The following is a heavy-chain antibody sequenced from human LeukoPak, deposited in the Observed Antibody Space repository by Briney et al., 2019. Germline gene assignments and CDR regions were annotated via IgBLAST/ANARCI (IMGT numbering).Heavy chain of an antibody. D-gene: IGHD6-19*01. Sequence: GGSLRLSCAASGFTFSNYWMSWVRQTPGKGLEWMANIKKDGSEKYFVDSVKGRFTISRDNAKNSVYLQMNSLRAEDTAVYYCAKLSTAVAGQDCWGQGTLVTVSS. CDR3: AKLSTAVAGQDC. CDR1: GFTFSNYW. V-gene: IGHV3-7*01. J-gene: IGHJ4*02. CDR2: IKKDGSEK.